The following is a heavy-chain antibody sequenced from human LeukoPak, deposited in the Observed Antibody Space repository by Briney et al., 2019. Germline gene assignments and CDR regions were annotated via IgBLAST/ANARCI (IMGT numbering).Heavy chain of an antibody. D-gene: IGHD3-10*01. CDR1: GFTFSNAW. Sequence: PGGSLRLSCAASGFTFSNAWMSWVRQAPGKGLEWVGRIKSKNDGGTPDYAAPVKGRFTISRDDSKHTLYLQMNSLKTDEDTAVYYCTSHYYGSGSYDYWGQGTLVTVSS. CDR2: IKSKNDGGTP. CDR3: TSHYYGSGSYDY. J-gene: IGHJ4*02. V-gene: IGHV3-15*01.